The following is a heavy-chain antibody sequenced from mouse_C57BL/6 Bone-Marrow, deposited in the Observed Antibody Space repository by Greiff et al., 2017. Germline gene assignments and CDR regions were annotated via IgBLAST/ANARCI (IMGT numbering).Heavy chain of an antibody. Sequence: EVHLVESGEGLVKPGGSLKLSCAASGFTFSSYAMSWVRQTPEKRLEWVAYISSGGDYTYYADTVKGRFTISRDNARNTLYLQMSSLKSEDTAMYYCTRDRDYGPYYFDYWGQGTTLTVSS. D-gene: IGHD1-1*02. V-gene: IGHV5-9-1*02. CDR3: TRDRDYGPYYFDY. J-gene: IGHJ2*01. CDR1: GFTFSSYA. CDR2: ISSGGDYT.